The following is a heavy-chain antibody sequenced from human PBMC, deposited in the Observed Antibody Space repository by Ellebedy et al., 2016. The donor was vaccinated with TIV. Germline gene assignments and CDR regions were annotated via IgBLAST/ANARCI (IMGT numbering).Heavy chain of an antibody. D-gene: IGHD4-17*01. V-gene: IGHV3-53*01. CDR1: GFTFSSYS. J-gene: IGHJ4*02. Sequence: GESLKISXAASGFTFSSYSMNWVRQAPGKGLEWVSVIYSGGSTYYADSVKGRFTISRDNSKNTLYLQMNSLRAEDTAVYYCAKSLRLGDYDGYFDYWGQGTLVTVSS. CDR2: IYSGGST. CDR3: AKSLRLGDYDGYFDY.